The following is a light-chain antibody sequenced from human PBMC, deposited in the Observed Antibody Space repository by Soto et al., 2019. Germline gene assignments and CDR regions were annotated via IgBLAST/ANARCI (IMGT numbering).Light chain of an antibody. CDR3: QQYGTSPRM. J-gene: IGKJ1*01. CDR1: QSVSNNY. CDR2: GES. Sequence: EIVLTQSPGTLSLSPGDTAALSCRASQSVSNNYLAWYQQKPGQAPRLLIYGESSRATGIPDRFSGSASGTDFTLTISRLEPEDFAVYYCQQYGTSPRMFGQGTKVEIK. V-gene: IGKV3-20*01.